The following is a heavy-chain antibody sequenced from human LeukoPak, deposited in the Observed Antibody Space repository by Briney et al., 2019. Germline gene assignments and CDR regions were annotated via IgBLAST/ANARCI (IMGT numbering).Heavy chain of an antibody. J-gene: IGHJ4*02. CDR3: AGVGSGSYYGNFDY. CDR1: GGTFSSYA. Sequence: SVKVSCKASGGTFSSYAISWVRQAPGQGLEWMGGIIPIFGTANYAQKFQGRVTITADESTSTAYMELSSLRSEDTAVYYCAGVGSGSYYGNFDYWGQGTLVTVSS. CDR2: IIPIFGTA. V-gene: IGHV1-69*13. D-gene: IGHD3-10*01.